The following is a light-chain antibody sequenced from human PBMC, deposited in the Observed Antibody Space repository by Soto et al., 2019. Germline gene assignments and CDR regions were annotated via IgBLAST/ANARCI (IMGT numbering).Light chain of an antibody. J-gene: IGLJ2*01. CDR2: DNN. V-gene: IGLV1-51*01. CDR3: GTWDSRLRVVV. CDR1: SSNIGNNY. Sequence: QSVLTQPPSVSAAPRQKVTIPCSGSSSNIGNNYVSWYHRVPGTAPQLLIYDNNERPSGLPDRFSGSKSGTSATLDITGLQTGDEGDYYCGTWDSRLRVVVFGGGTKVTVL.